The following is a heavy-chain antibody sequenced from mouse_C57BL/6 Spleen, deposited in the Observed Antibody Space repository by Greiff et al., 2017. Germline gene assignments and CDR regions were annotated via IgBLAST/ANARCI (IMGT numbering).Heavy chain of an antibody. V-gene: IGHV6-3*01. CDR3: TITTVVDY. CDR2: IRLKSDNYAT. CDR1: GFTFSNYW. J-gene: IGHJ2*01. D-gene: IGHD1-1*01. Sequence: EVKLEESGGGLVQPGGSMKLSCVASGFTFSNYWMNWVRQSPEKGLEWVAQIRLKSDNYATHYAESVKGRFTISRDDSKSSFYLQMNNLRAEDTGIYYCTITTVVDYWGQGTTLTVSS.